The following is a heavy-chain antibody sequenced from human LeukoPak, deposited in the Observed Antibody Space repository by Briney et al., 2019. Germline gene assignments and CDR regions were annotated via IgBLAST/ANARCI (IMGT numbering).Heavy chain of an antibody. Sequence: GGSLRLSCGASGFTFSNYGMHWVRQAPGKGLEWVSSISGRSDDIYYADSVQGRFTIYRDNSKNSLYLQMKSLRAEDTALYYCARRGYHDYSGFDYWGQGTLVTVSS. D-gene: IGHD1-26*01. CDR2: ISGRSDDI. J-gene: IGHJ4*02. CDR3: ARRGYHDYSGFDY. CDR1: GFTFSNYG. V-gene: IGHV3-21*01.